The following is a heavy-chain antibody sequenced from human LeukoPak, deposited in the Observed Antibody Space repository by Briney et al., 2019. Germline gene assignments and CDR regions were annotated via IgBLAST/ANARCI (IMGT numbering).Heavy chain of an antibody. CDR3: ARLYYYDSSGYYNDY. CDR1: GFTFSDYY. D-gene: IGHD3-22*01. CDR2: ISGSGSTI. V-gene: IGHV3-11*01. Sequence: GGSLRLSCAASGFTFSDYYMSWIRQAPGKGLEWVSYISGSGSTIYYADSVKGRFTISRDNAKNSLYLQMNSLRAEDTAVYYCARLYYYDSSGYYNDYWGQGTLVTVSS. J-gene: IGHJ4*02.